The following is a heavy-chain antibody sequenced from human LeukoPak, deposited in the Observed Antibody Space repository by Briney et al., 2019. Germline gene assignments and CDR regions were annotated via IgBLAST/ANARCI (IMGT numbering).Heavy chain of an antibody. D-gene: IGHD4-17*01. CDR2: SSYDATDK. J-gene: IGHJ4*02. CDR3: ANLYGDYPDY. V-gene: IGHV3-30*18. CDR1: GFTFSKYG. Sequence: GGSLRLSCAASGFTFSKYGMHWVRQAPGQGLEWVAVSSYDATDKYYADSVKGRFTISRDNSKTTLYLQMDSLRAEDTAVYYCANLYGDYPDYWGQGTLVTVSS.